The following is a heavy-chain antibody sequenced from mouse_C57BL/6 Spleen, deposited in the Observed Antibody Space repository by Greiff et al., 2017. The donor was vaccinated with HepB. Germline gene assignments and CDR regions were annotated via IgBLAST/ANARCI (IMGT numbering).Heavy chain of an antibody. CDR1: GYTFTGYW. J-gene: IGHJ4*01. V-gene: IGHV1-9*01. CDR3: ARSLLRVAMDY. Sequence: VQLQQSGAELMKPGASVKLSCKATGYTFTGYWIEWVKQRPGHGLEWIGEILPGSGSTNNNEKFKGKATFNADTSSNTAYMQLSILTTEDSAIYYCARSLLRVAMDYWGQGTSVTVSS. CDR2: ILPGSGST. D-gene: IGHD1-1*01.